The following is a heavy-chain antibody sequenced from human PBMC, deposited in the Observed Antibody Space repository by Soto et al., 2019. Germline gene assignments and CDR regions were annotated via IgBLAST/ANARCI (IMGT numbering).Heavy chain of an antibody. CDR2: IYSGGST. CDR1: GFTFSSYA. D-gene: IGHD3-9*01. CDR3: AKEKLRYFDWLLYDY. V-gene: IGHV3-23*03. J-gene: IGHJ4*02. Sequence: GGSLRLSCAASGFTFSSYAMSWVRQAPGKGLEWVSVIYSGGSTYYADSVKGRFTISRDNSKNTLYLQMNSLRAEDTAVYYCAKEKLRYFDWLLYDYWGQGTLVTVSS.